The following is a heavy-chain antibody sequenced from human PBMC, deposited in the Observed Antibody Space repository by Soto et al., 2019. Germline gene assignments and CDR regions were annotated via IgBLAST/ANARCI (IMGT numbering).Heavy chain of an antibody. D-gene: IGHD6-19*01. J-gene: IGHJ4*02. Sequence: SETLSLTCTVSGGSISTSSYYWGWIRQPPGKGLEWIGTIYYSGSTYYNPSLKSRVTISVDTSKNQFSLKLSSVTAADTAVYYCARHASGWYSRFDYWGQGTLVTVSS. CDR1: GGSISTSSYY. CDR2: IYYSGST. CDR3: ARHASGWYSRFDY. V-gene: IGHV4-39*01.